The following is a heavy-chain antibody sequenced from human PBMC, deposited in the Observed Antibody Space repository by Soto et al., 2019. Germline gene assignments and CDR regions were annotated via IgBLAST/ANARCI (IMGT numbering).Heavy chain of an antibody. D-gene: IGHD6-6*01. V-gene: IGHV1-69*13. Sequence: GASVKVSCKASGGTFSSYAISWVRQAPGQGLEWMGGIIPIFGTANYAQKFQGRVTITADESTSTAYMELSSLRSEDTAVYYRARVGIAAPSYYYYGMDVWGQGTTVTVSS. J-gene: IGHJ6*02. CDR3: ARVGIAAPSYYYYGMDV. CDR1: GGTFSSYA. CDR2: IIPIFGTA.